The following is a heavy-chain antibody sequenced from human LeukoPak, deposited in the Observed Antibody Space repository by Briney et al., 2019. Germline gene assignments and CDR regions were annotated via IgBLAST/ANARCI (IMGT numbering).Heavy chain of an antibody. J-gene: IGHJ4*02. D-gene: IGHD3-22*01. CDR2: ISGSGGST. CDR3: TKRLDSSGYYCAPDY. CDR1: GFTFSSYA. V-gene: IGHV3-23*01. Sequence: GGSLRLSCAASGFTFSSYAMSWVRQAPGKGLEWVSAISGSGGSTYYADSVKGRFTISSDNSKNTLYLQMNSLRAEDTAVYYCTKRLDSSGYYCAPDYWGQGTLVTVSS.